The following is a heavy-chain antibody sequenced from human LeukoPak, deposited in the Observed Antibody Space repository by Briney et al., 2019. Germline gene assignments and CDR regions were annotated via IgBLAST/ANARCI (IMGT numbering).Heavy chain of an antibody. CDR3: AKFGGPHFDY. Sequence: GGSVRLSCAASGFTFSSYAMSWLRQAPGKGREWVSAISGSGGSPYYAHSVKGRFTISRDNSKNTLYLQMNSLRAEVTAVYYCAKFGGPHFDYWGQGTLVTVSS. D-gene: IGHD4-23*01. J-gene: IGHJ4*02. V-gene: IGHV3-23*01. CDR1: GFTFSSYA. CDR2: ISGSGGSP.